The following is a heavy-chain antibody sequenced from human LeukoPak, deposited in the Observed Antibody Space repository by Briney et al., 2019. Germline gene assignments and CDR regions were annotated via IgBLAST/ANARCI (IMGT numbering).Heavy chain of an antibody. D-gene: IGHD3-16*01. J-gene: IGHJ6*03. CDR2: LNTHGSST. Sequence: GGSLRLSCAASGFTFSNYWLHWVRQAPGKGLEWVARLNTHGSSTNYADSVKGRFTISRDNAKNKLYLQMTSLSAEDTAVYYARAGYYYYYMVVWGKGPTVTVPS. CDR1: GFTFSNYW. CDR3: RAGYYYYYMVV. V-gene: IGHV3-74*01.